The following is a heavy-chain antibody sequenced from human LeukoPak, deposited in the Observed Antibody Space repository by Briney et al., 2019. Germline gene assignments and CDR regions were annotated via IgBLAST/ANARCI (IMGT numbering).Heavy chain of an antibody. J-gene: IGHJ4*02. V-gene: IGHV4-59*08. CDR2: IYYSGRT. CDR1: GGSISSYY. CDR3: ATWYDYGGYADN. Sequence: SETLSLTCTVSGGSISSYYWTWIRQPPGKGLEWIGYIYYSGRTYYNPSLKSRVTISVDTSKNHFSLKVGSVTAADTAVYYCATWYDYGGYADNWGQGTLVTVSS. D-gene: IGHD4-17*01.